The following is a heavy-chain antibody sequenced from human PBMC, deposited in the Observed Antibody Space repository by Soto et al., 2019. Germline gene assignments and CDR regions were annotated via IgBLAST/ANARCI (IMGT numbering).Heavy chain of an antibody. Sequence: ASVKVSCKASGYTFTIYYMHWVRQAPGQGLEWMGIINPSGGSTSYAQKFQGRVTMTRDTSTSTVYMELSSLRSEDTAVYYCARGDYYGSGSYYKGAHYYYYYMDVWGKGTTVTVSS. D-gene: IGHD3-10*01. CDR3: ARGDYYGSGSYYKGAHYYYYYMDV. CDR2: INPSGGST. CDR1: GYTFTIYY. J-gene: IGHJ6*03. V-gene: IGHV1-46*03.